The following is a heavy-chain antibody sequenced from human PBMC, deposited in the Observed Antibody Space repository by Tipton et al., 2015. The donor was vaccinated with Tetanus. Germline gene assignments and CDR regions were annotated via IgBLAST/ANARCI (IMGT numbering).Heavy chain of an antibody. D-gene: IGHD2-8*01. CDR1: GYSFSSYY. V-gene: IGHV5-51*01. CDR2: IYPGDSDT. Sequence: QLVQSGAEVKKPGESLKISCKGSGYSFSSYYIAWVRQMPRKGLEWMGIIYPGDSDTRYSPSFQGQVTISVDKSINTAYLQWSSLKASDTSMFYCARAHCTDGVCNFDFWGQGALVTVAS. CDR3: ARAHCTDGVCNFDF. J-gene: IGHJ4*02.